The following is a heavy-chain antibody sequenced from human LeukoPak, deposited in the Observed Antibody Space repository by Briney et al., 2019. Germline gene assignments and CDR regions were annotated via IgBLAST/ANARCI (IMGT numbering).Heavy chain of an antibody. D-gene: IGHD5-24*01. V-gene: IGHV3-30*02. CDR3: ASRWLQFHQYFDY. CDR2: IRYDGSNK. J-gene: IGHJ4*02. CDR1: GFTFSSYG. Sequence: PGGSLRLSCAASGFTFSSYGMHWVRQAPGKGLEWVAFIRYDGSNKYYADSVKGRFTISRDNSKNTLYLQMNSLRAEDTAVYYCASRWLQFHQYFDYWGQGTLVIVSS.